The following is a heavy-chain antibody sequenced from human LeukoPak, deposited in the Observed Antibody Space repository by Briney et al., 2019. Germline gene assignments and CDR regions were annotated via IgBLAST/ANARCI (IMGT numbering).Heavy chain of an antibody. CDR1: GGSISNYY. CDR3: ARVTYYYDSSVYYYLQSGAFDI. D-gene: IGHD3-22*01. J-gene: IGHJ3*02. CDR2: VYTTGTT. V-gene: IGHV4-4*07. Sequence: SETLSLTCTVSGGSISNYYWTWIRQPAGKGLEWIGRVYTTGTTNYNPSLKSRVTMSVDTSENQFSLKLSSVTAADTAVYFCARVTYYYDSSVYYYLQSGAFDIWGQGTMVTVSS.